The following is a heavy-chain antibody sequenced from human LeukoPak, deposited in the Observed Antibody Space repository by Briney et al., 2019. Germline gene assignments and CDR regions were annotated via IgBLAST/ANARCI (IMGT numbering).Heavy chain of an antibody. Sequence: GGSLRLSXAASGFTFSDYYMSWIRQAPGKGLEWVSYISSSGSTIYYADSVKGRFTISRDNAKNSLYLQMNSLRAEATAVYYCARSRFRDYGGNSDDAFDIWGQGTMVTVSS. J-gene: IGHJ3*02. CDR3: ARSRFRDYGGNSDDAFDI. CDR1: GFTFSDYY. CDR2: ISSSGSTI. V-gene: IGHV3-11*04. D-gene: IGHD4-23*01.